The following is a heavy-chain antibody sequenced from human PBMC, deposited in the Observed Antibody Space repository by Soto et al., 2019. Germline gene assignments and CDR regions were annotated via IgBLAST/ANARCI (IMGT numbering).Heavy chain of an antibody. CDR1: GFTFQNFA. J-gene: IGHJ3*02. Sequence: EVQLVESGGGFVQPGRSLTLACATSGFTFQNFAMHWVRQAPGKGLIWVSSIHWNSRTILYADSVKGRFTISRDNATSSLYLQMNSLRVEDTALYYCVKDFSGYTHGVRAFEIWGQGTMVTVSS. CDR3: VKDFSGYTHGVRAFEI. D-gene: IGHD5-18*01. V-gene: IGHV3-9*01. CDR2: IHWNSRTI.